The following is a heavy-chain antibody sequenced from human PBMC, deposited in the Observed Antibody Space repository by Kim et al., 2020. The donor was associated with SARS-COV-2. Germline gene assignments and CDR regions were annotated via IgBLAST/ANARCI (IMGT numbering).Heavy chain of an antibody. CDR3: DASDY. V-gene: IGHV3-23*01. CDR1: GFTFSRFA. J-gene: IGHJ4*02. CDR2: ISDSGART. Sequence: GGSLRLSCAASGFTFSRFAMSWARQAPGKGLEWVSTISDSGARTHYADSVRGRFTISRDNSKNTLFLQMNNLRVEDTAVYYCDASDYWGQGSLVTVSS.